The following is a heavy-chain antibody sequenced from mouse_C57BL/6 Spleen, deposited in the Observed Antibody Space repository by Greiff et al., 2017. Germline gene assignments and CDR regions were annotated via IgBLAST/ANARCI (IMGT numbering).Heavy chain of an antibody. CDR1: GYTFTSYW. V-gene: IGHV1-7*01. D-gene: IGHD1-1*01. J-gene: IGHJ1*03. CDR2: INPSSGYT. CDR3: ASTVVPDWYFDV. Sequence: VQLQQSGAELAKPGASVKLSCKASGYTFTSYWMHWVKQRPGQGLEWIGYINPSSGYTKYNQKFKDKATLTADKSSSTAYMQLSSLTYEDSAAYYCASTVVPDWYFDVWGTGTTVTVAS.